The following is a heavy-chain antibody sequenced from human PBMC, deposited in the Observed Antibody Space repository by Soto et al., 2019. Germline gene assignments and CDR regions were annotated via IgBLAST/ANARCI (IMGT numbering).Heavy chain of an antibody. CDR1: GFTFSSYA. Sequence: GGSLRLSCAASGFTFSSYAMSWVRQAPGKGLEWVSAISGSSSYIYYADSVKGRFTISKDNAKNSLYLQMNSLRAEDTAVYYCARDDIDKVAAFSYYMDVWGKGTTVTVSS. J-gene: IGHJ6*03. D-gene: IGHD2-15*01. CDR3: ARDDIDKVAAFSYYMDV. V-gene: IGHV3-21*01. CDR2: ISGSSSYI.